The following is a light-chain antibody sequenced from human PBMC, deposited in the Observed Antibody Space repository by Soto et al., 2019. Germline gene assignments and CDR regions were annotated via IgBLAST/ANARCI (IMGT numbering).Light chain of an antibody. CDR2: GAS. CDR3: QQYNNWPPT. Sequence: EIVMTQSPATLSVSPGERATVSCRASQSVSTNLAWYQQKPGQAPRLLIYGASTRATGIPARFSDSGSETEFTLTISSLQSEDFAVYFCQQYNNWPPTFGKGTRLEIK. J-gene: IGKJ5*01. V-gene: IGKV3-15*01. CDR1: QSVSTN.